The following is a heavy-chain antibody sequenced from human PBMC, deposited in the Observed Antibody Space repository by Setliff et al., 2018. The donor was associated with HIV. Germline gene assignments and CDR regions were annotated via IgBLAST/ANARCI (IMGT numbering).Heavy chain of an antibody. CDR1: GFPFSSYE. D-gene: IGHD1-20*01. J-gene: IGHJ6*02. Sequence: GESLKISCAASGFPFSSYEMNWVRQAPGKGLEWVSYISSSGSTIYYADSVKGRSTISRDNTKNSLYLQMNSLRGEDTAVYYCVRDITTCWDVWGQGTTVTVS. V-gene: IGHV3-48*03. CDR2: ISSSGSTI. CDR3: VRDITTCWDV.